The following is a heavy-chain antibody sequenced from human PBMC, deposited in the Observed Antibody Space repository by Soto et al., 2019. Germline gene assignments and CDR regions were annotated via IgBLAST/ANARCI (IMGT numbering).Heavy chain of an antibody. CDR3: EAEMTFGKLSVV. J-gene: IGHJ6*02. D-gene: IGHD3-16*02. Sequence: QVQLVQSGAEVKKPGSSVKVSCKASGDTDTNYVISWVRQAPGQGLEWMGGIFPKFGTTYSAQKLQDRLTITADESTSTVYMQLSSLRLDDTGVYYCEAEMTFGKLSVVWGQGTTVTVSS. V-gene: IGHV1-69*01. CDR1: GDTDTNYV. CDR2: IFPKFGTT.